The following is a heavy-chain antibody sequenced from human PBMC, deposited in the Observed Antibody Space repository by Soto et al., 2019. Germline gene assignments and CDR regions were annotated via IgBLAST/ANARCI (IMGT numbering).Heavy chain of an antibody. Sequence: GSLRLSCVASGFSFDNYGMSWVRQAPGEGLEWVSAIKSDGTSTYYAASVEDRFTISRDNSKNTLYLQLNSLRAEDTAVYYCAQLGLMTFSHKHYFNHWGRGTLVTVSS. CDR3: AQLGLMTFSHKHYFNH. D-gene: IGHD3-16*01. V-gene: IGHV3-23*01. CDR1: GFSFDNYG. J-gene: IGHJ4*02. CDR2: IKSDGTST.